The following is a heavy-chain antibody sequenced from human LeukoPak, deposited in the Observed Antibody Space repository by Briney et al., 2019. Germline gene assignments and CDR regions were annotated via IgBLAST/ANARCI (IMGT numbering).Heavy chain of an antibody. CDR1: GFTFTNYW. Sequence: PGGSLRLSCAASGFTFTNYWMHWVRQAPGKGLVWVSRITSDGSTISYADSVKGRFTISRDNAKNTLHLQMNSLRAEDTAVYYCARGLAVAGNCMDVWGQGTTVTVSS. CDR2: ITSDGSTI. J-gene: IGHJ6*02. D-gene: IGHD6-19*01. CDR3: ARGLAVAGNCMDV. V-gene: IGHV3-74*01.